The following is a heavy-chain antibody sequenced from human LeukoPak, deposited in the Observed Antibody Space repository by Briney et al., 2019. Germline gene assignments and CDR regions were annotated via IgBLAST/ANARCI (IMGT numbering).Heavy chain of an antibody. D-gene: IGHD4-17*01. Sequence: GGSLRLSCAASGFTFSSYSMNWVRQAPGKGLEWVSSISSSSSYIYYADSVKGRFTISRDNAKNSLYLQMNSLRAGDTAVYYCARVQGRPNDYGDYVDSFDYWGQGTLVTVSS. CDR1: GFTFSSYS. J-gene: IGHJ4*02. CDR3: ARVQGRPNDYGDYVDSFDY. V-gene: IGHV3-21*01. CDR2: ISSSSSYI.